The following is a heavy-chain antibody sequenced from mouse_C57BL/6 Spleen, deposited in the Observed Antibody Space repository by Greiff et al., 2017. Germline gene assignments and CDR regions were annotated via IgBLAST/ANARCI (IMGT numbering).Heavy chain of an antibody. V-gene: IGHV1-55*01. CDR2: IYPGSGST. Sequence: QVQLQQPGAELVKPGASVKMSCKASGYTFTSYWITWVKQRPGQGLEWIGDIYPGSGSTNYNEKFKSKATLTVDTSSSTAYMQLSSLTSEDSAVYYCARGADYYGSSYLYAMDYWGQGTSVTVSS. CDR3: ARGADYYGSSYLYAMDY. D-gene: IGHD1-1*01. J-gene: IGHJ4*01. CDR1: GYTFTSYW.